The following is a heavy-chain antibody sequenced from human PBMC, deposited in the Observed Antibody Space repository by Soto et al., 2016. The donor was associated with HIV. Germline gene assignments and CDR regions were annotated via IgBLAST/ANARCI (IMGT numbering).Heavy chain of an antibody. D-gene: IGHD3-10*01. CDR3: TRRDDYGSGRFY. V-gene: IGHV3-73*01. CDR1: GFTFSGSA. CDR2: IRSKANSYAT. J-gene: IGHJ4*02. Sequence: EVQLVESGGGLVQPGGSLKLSCAASGFTFSGSAMHWVRQASGKGLEWVGRIRSKANSYATAYAASVKGRFTISRDDSKNTAYLQMNSLKTEDTAVYYCTRRDDYGSGRFYWGQGTLVTVSS.